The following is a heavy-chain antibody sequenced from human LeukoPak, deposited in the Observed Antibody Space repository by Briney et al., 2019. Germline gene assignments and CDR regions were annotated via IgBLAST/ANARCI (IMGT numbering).Heavy chain of an antibody. CDR2: IYPGDSDT. V-gene: IGHV5-51*01. CDR3: ARLTGYCSSTSCYSFDY. CDR1: GYNFTSYW. D-gene: IGHD2-2*01. Sequence: AASLQISCKGSGYNFTSYWIGWVRQMPGKGLEWMGIIYPGDSDTRYSPSFQGQVTISADKSISTAYLQWSSLKASDTAMYYCARLTGYCSSTSCYSFDYWGQGTLVTVSS. J-gene: IGHJ4*02.